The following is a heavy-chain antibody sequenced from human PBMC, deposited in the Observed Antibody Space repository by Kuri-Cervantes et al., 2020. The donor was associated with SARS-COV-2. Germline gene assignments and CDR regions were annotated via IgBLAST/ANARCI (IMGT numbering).Heavy chain of an antibody. CDR3: AKDHQYYYDSSGYYYFGY. CDR1: GFTFSDYY. V-gene: IGHV3-11*05. D-gene: IGHD3-22*01. CDR2: ISSSSSYT. J-gene: IGHJ4*02. Sequence: GESLKISCAASGFTFSDYYMSWIRQAPGKGLEWVPYISSSSSYTNYADSVKGRFTISRDNSKNTLYLQMNSLRAEDTAVYYCAKDHQYYYDSSGYYYFGYWGQGTLVTVSS.